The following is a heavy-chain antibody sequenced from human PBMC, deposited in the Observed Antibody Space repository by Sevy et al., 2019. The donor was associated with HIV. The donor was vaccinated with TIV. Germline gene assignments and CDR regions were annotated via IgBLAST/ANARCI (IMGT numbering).Heavy chain of an antibody. CDR1: GYTFTSYD. Sequence: ASVKVSCKASGYTFTSYDINWMRQATGQGLEWMGWMNPNTDNTDYAQKFQGRVTMTRNTSISTAYMELSSLRSEDTAVYYCARGRLTGIGFDYWGQGTLVTVSS. V-gene: IGHV1-8*01. J-gene: IGHJ4*02. CDR2: MNPNTDNT. CDR3: ARGRLTGIGFDY. D-gene: IGHD7-27*01.